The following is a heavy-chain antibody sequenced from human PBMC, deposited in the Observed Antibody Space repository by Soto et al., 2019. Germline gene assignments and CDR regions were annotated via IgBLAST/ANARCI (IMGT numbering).Heavy chain of an antibody. CDR1: GGSVSSGSYY. CDR2: IYYSGST. Sequence: SETLSLTCTVSGGSVSSGSYYWSWIRQPPGKGLEWIGYIYYSGSTNYNPSLKSRVTISVDTSKNQFSLKLSSVTAADTAVYYCARQHITNYYRGWFDPWGQGTLVTVSS. J-gene: IGHJ5*02. V-gene: IGHV4-61*01. CDR3: ARQHITNYYRGWFDP. D-gene: IGHD3-10*01.